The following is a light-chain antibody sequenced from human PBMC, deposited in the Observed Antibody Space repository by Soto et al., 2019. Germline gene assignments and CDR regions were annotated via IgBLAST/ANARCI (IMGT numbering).Light chain of an antibody. V-gene: IGLV2-14*01. J-gene: IGLJ1*01. Sequence: QSALTQPASVSGSPGQSITISCTGTSSDVGDYNYVSWYQQHPGKAPKLIIYEVSNRPSGVPNRFSGSKSGNTASLTISGLQAEDEADYYCSSYTSSSTLFGTGTKVTVL. CDR2: EVS. CDR1: SSDVGDYNY. CDR3: SSYTSSSTL.